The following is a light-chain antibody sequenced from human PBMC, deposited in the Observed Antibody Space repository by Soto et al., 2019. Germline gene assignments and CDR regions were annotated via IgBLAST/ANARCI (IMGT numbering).Light chain of an antibody. CDR2: DGS. V-gene: IGKV1-33*01. CDR1: QDIKNF. J-gene: IGKJ2*01. Sequence: DIQLTQSPSSLSASVGDRVTITCQASQDIKNFLNWYQQKPGKAPKLLIYDGSSLETGVPSRFSGSGSGTDFTFAISSLQPEDIATYYCQQYEDLPYTFGQGTKLEI. CDR3: QQYEDLPYT.